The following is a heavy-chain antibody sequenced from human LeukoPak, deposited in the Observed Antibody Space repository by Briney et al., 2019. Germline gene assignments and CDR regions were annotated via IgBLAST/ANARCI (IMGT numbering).Heavy chain of an antibody. D-gene: IGHD2-15*01. J-gene: IGHJ6*02. CDR1: GFTFSSYA. CDR3: AREREVVAYYYGMDV. Sequence: PGGSLRLSCAASGFTFSSYAMHWVRQAPGKGLEWVAVISYDGSNKYYADSVKGRFTISRDNSKNTLYLQMNSLRAEDTAVYYCAREREVVAYYYGMDVWGQGTTVTVSS. V-gene: IGHV3-30*04. CDR2: ISYDGSNK.